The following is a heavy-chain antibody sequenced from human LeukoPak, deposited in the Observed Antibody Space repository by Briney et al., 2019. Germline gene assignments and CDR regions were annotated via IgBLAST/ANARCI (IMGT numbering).Heavy chain of an antibody. CDR1: GFTFTDFW. CDR2: VKGDEIST. J-gene: IGHJ3*02. V-gene: IGHV3-74*01. CDR3: ATGPYPAFEM. Sequence: GGSLRLSCAASGFTFTDFWMHWVRQAPGGGLVWVSRVKGDEISTLYADSVKGRFTISRDNAKNTLYLQMNSLRADDTALYYCATGPYPAFEMWGQGTMVTVSS.